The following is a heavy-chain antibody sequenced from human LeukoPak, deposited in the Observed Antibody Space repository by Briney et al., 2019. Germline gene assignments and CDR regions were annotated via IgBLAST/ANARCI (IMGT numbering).Heavy chain of an antibody. CDR3: ANSNSSSDAFDI. V-gene: IGHV3-23*01. Sequence: GGSLRLSCAASGFTFSSYAMSWVRQAPGKGLEWVSAISGSGGSTYYADSVKGRFTISRDNSKNTLYLQMNSLRAEDTAVYYCANSNSSSDAFDIWGQGTMVTVSS. D-gene: IGHD6-6*01. J-gene: IGHJ3*02. CDR1: GFTFSSYA. CDR2: ISGSGGST.